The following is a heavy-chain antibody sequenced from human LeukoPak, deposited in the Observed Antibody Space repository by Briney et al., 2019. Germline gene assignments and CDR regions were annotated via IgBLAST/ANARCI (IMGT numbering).Heavy chain of an antibody. CDR2: ITGSGGST. V-gene: IGHV3-23*01. CDR3: AKDEQELVPLDY. J-gene: IGHJ4*02. D-gene: IGHD6-13*01. Sequence: GGTLRLSCAASGFTFSSYAMSWVRQAPGKGLEWGSAITGSGGSTSYTDPVKVRFTIYRDNSKNTLYLQMNRLRAEDTAVYYCAKDEQELVPLDYWGEGTVVSVSS. CDR1: GFTFSSYA.